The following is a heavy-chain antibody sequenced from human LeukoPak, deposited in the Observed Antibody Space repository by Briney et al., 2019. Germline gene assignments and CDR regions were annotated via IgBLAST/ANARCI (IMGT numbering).Heavy chain of an antibody. CDR3: ARWAAVRALDI. V-gene: IGHV3-48*02. Sequence: GGSLRLSCAASGFTLSRYNMNWVRQAPGKGVECLSYITPSSSTINYADSVKGRFTISRDNAKNSLYLQMNSLRDEDTAVYYCARWAAVRALDIWGRGTMVTVSS. CDR1: GFTLSRYN. CDR2: ITPSSSTI. D-gene: IGHD3-10*01. J-gene: IGHJ3*02.